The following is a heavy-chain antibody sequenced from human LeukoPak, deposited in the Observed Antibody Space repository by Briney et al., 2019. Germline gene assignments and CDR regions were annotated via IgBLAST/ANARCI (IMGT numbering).Heavy chain of an antibody. J-gene: IGHJ4*02. CDR2: IYPGDSDT. CDR3: ARRGFCTKGVCHFDY. Sequence: GEALKISCKGSGYSFTSYWIGWVRQMPGKGLEWMGIIYPGDSDTRYRPSFEGQVTISADKSISTAYLQWSSLKASDTAMYYCARRGFCTKGVCHFDYWGQGTLVTVSS. D-gene: IGHD2-8*01. CDR1: GYSFTSYW. V-gene: IGHV5-51*01.